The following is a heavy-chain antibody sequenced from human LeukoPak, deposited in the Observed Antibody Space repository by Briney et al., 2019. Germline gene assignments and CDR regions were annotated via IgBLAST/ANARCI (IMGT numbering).Heavy chain of an antibody. J-gene: IGHJ6*02. CDR3: ATAGIVVVPYYYGMDV. D-gene: IGHD2-15*01. V-gene: IGHV1-24*01. Sequence: ASVKVSCKVSGYTLAELSMHWVRQAPGKGLEWMGGFDPEDGETIYAQKFQGRVTMTEDTSTDTAYMELSSLRSEDTAVYYCATAGIVVVPYYYGMDVWCQGTTVTVSS. CDR2: FDPEDGET. CDR1: GYTLAELS.